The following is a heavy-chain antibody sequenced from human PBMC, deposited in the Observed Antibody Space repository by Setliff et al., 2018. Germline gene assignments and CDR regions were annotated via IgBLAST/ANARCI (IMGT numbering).Heavy chain of an antibody. CDR2: FNPSGGST. Sequence: ASVKVSCKASGYTFTSYGINWVRQAPGQGLEWMGLFNPSGGSTKYAEKFQGRVTLTRDTSASTAYMELSSLRSEDTAVYYCARGRSTYFIDVWGKGTTVTVSS. J-gene: IGHJ6*03. CDR3: ARGRSTYFIDV. CDR1: GYTFTSYG. V-gene: IGHV1-46*01.